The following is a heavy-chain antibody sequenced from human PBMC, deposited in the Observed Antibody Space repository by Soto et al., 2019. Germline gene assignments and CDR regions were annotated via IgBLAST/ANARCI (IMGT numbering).Heavy chain of an antibody. V-gene: IGHV3-30*18. CDR1: GFNFSDYD. J-gene: IGHJ4*02. Sequence: QVHLVESGGGLVQPGRSLTLSCAASGFNFSDYDMHWVRQAPGKGPEWVAIISYDGMSTFYADSLKGRFTISRDNSRHTLYLQMNSLRSDDTALYYCAKDRYYTHGYLFDSWGQGTLVTVSS. CDR2: ISYDGMST. CDR3: AKDRYYTHGYLFDS. D-gene: IGHD2-8*01.